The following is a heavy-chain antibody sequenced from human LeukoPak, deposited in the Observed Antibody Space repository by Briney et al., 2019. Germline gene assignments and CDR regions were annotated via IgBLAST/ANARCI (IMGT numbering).Heavy chain of an antibody. V-gene: IGHV3-23*01. CDR3: AKDRPFSFVNPRALDY. Sequence: GGSLRLSCAASGFTFSSYAMSWVRQAPGKGLEWVSAISGSGGSTYYADSVKGRFTISRDNSKNTLYLQMNSLRAEDTAVYYCAKDRPFSFVNPRALDYWGQGTLVTVSS. D-gene: IGHD6-6*01. CDR1: GFTFSSYA. CDR2: ISGSGGST. J-gene: IGHJ4*02.